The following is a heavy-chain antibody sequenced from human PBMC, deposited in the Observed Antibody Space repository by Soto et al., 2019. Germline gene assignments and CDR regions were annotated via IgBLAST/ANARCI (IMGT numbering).Heavy chain of an antibody. Sequence: GGSLRLSCAASGFTFSSNYMSWVRQAPGKGLEWVSVIYSGGRTYYADSVKGRFTICRHNSKNTLYLQMNSLRAEDTAVYYCARGYCSGGSCHPFYYYMDVWGKGTTVTVSS. J-gene: IGHJ6*03. CDR1: GFTFSSNY. CDR2: IYSGGRT. CDR3: ARGYCSGGSCHPFYYYMDV. D-gene: IGHD2-15*01. V-gene: IGHV3-53*01.